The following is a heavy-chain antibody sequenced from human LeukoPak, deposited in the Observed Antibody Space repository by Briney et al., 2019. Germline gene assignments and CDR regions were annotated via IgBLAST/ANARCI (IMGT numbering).Heavy chain of an antibody. D-gene: IGHD1-20*01. CDR2: ISGSGGST. CDR1: GFTFSSYA. CDR3: AKATGIIGTTGWFDP. V-gene: IGHV3-23*01. Sequence: GGSLRLSCAASGFTFSSYAMSWVRQAPGKGLEWVSAISGSGGSTYYADSVKGRFTISRDNSENTLYLQMNSLRAEDTAVYYCAKATGIIGTTGWFDPWGQGTLVTVSS. J-gene: IGHJ5*02.